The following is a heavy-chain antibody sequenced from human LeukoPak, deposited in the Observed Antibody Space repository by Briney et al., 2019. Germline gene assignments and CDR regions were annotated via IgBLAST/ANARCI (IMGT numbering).Heavy chain of an antibody. J-gene: IGHJ4*02. V-gene: IGHV3-21*01. Sequence: GGSLRLSCAASGFTFSSYSMNWVRQAPGKGLEWVSSISSSSSYIYYADSVKGRFTIPRDNAKNSLYLQMNSLRAEDTAVYYCARDRYDSSGYYYVFDYWGQGTLVTVSS. CDR1: GFTFSSYS. D-gene: IGHD3-22*01. CDR3: ARDRYDSSGYYYVFDY. CDR2: ISSSSSYI.